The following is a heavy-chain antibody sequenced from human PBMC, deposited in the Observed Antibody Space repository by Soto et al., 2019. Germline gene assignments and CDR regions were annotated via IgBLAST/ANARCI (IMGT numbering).Heavy chain of an antibody. CDR1: GGSIRSGGSY. J-gene: IGHJ4*02. D-gene: IGHD3-10*01. CDR2: ISYSGST. V-gene: IGHV4-31*03. CDR3: ARAGMVRGVIAGGY. Sequence: QAQLQESGPGLVKPSQTLSLTCTVSGGSIRSGGSYWSWIRQLQGTAQEWIGYISYSGSTYYNPSLKSRVTISVDTSKNQFSLKLSSVTAADTAVYYCARAGMVRGVIAGGYWGQGTLVTVSS.